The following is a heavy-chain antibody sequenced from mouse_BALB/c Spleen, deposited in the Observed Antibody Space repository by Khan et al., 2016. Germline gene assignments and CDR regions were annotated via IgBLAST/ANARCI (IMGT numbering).Heavy chain of an antibody. J-gene: IGHJ4*01. D-gene: IGHD2-3*01. V-gene: IGHV7-3*02. CDR1: GFTFTDYY. CDR2: IRNKANGYTT. Sequence: EVELVESGGDLVQPGGSLRLSCATSGFTFTDYYMSWVRQPPGKALEWLGFIRNKANGYTTEYSASVNGRFTISRDNSKSILYLQMNTLQAEDSATYYCARDGYYPYAMDYWGQGTSVTVSS. CDR3: ARDGYYPYAMDY.